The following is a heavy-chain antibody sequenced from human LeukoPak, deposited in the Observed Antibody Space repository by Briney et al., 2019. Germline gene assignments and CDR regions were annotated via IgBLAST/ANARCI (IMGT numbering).Heavy chain of an antibody. D-gene: IGHD5-24*01. Sequence: GGSLRLACVGSGFTFSSYAMHWVRQAPGKGLEWVAVISYGGTNKYYADSVKGRFTISRDNTKHTLYLQMNSLRPEDTAVYYCARVGEDGYNLLSWFDPWGQGTLVIVSS. J-gene: IGHJ5*02. CDR2: ISYGGTNK. CDR3: ARVGEDGYNLLSWFDP. CDR1: GFTFSSYA. V-gene: IGHV3-30*04.